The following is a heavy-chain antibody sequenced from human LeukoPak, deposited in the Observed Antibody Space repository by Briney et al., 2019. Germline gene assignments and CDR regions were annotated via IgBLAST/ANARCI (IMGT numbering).Heavy chain of an antibody. V-gene: IGHV4-38-2*02. CDR2: IYHSGST. CDR3: ARDSAAMDD. CDR1: GYSISSGSY. D-gene: IGHD6-25*01. Sequence: SSETLSLTCTASGYSISSGSYWGWIRQPPGKGLEWIGSIYHSGSTYYNPSLKSRVTISVDTSKNQFSLKLSSETAADTAVYYCARDSAAMDDWGQGTLVTVSS. J-gene: IGHJ4*02.